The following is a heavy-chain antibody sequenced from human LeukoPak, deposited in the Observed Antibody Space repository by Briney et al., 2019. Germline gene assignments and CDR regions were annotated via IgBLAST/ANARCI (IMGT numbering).Heavy chain of an antibody. CDR2: ISGSGGST. CDR3: AKDWDIVVVPADAFDI. D-gene: IGHD2-2*01. V-gene: IGHV3-23*01. Sequence: GGSLRLSCAASGFTFSSYAMSWVRQAPGKGLEWVSAISGSGGSTYYADSVKGRFTISRDNSKNTLYLQMNSLGAEDTAVYYCAKDWDIVVVPADAFDIWGQGTMVTVSS. CDR1: GFTFSSYA. J-gene: IGHJ3*02.